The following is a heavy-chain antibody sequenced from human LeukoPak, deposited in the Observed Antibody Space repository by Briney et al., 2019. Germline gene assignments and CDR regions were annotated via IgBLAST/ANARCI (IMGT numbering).Heavy chain of an antibody. D-gene: IGHD6-6*01. CDR3: ASWDSSSSHFDY. V-gene: IGHV4-4*02. Sequence: SGTLSLTCAVSGGSISSSNWWSWVRQPPGKGLEWIGEIYHSGSTNYNPSLKSRVTISVDKSKNQFSLKLSSVTAADTAVCYCASWDSSSSHFDYWGQGTLVTVSS. CDR1: GGSISSSNW. J-gene: IGHJ4*02. CDR2: IYHSGST.